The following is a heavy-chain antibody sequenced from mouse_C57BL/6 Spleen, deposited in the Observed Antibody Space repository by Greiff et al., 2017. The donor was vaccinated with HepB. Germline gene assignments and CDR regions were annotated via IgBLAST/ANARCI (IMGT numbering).Heavy chain of an antibody. CDR3: ARQGSSYAWFAY. CDR2: IDPSDSET. J-gene: IGHJ3*01. CDR1: GYTFTSYW. D-gene: IGHD1-1*01. V-gene: IGHV1-52*01. Sequence: VQLQQSGAELVRPGSSVKLSCKASGYTFTSYWMHWVKQRPIQGLEWIGNIDPSDSETHYNQKFKDKATLTVDKSSSTAYMQLSSLTSEDSAVYYCARQGSSYAWFAYWGQGTLVTVSA.